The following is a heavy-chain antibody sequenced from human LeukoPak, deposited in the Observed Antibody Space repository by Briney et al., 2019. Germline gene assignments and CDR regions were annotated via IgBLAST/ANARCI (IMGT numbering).Heavy chain of an antibody. CDR3: ARDFGVVTKGFMDV. V-gene: IGHV1-8*01. J-gene: IGHJ6*03. D-gene: IGHD3-3*01. CDR1: GYTFSNYD. Sequence: ASVKVSCKASGYTFSNYDINWVRQATGQGLEWMGWMNPNSGNTGYAQEFQGRVTMTRNTSISTAYMELSSLRSEDTAVYYCARDFGVVTKGFMDVWAKGPRSPSP. CDR2: MNPNSGNT.